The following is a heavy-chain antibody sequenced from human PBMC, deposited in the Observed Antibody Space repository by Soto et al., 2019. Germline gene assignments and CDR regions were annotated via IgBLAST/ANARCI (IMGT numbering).Heavy chain of an antibody. CDR2: ILVGGST. CDR3: AKATATGGGAFEI. Sequence: GGSLRLSCAASGFPFDNYAMSWVRQAPGKGLEWVSTILVGGSTHYEDSVKGRFTISRDTSKNTVYLQMNSLTAGDTAVYYCAKATATGGGAFEIYGQGTMVTVSS. CDR1: GFPFDNYA. J-gene: IGHJ3*02. V-gene: IGHV3-23*01. D-gene: IGHD2-8*02.